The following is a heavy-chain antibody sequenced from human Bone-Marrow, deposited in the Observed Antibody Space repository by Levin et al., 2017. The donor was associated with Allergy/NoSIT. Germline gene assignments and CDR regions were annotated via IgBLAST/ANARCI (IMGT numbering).Heavy chain of an antibody. CDR1: GFSFSYYA. V-gene: IGHV3-30*18. Sequence: GGSLRLSCAASGFSFSYYAMHWVRQSPGKGLEWVAVISYHGSNKYYADSVKGRFTISRDNSKNTLSLQMNSLRAEDTAVYYCAKDRRCVTGTIGYYYNGVDVWGQGTTVTVSS. D-gene: IGHD6-19*01. J-gene: IGHJ6*02. CDR2: ISYHGSNK. CDR3: AKDRRCVTGTIGYYYNGVDV.